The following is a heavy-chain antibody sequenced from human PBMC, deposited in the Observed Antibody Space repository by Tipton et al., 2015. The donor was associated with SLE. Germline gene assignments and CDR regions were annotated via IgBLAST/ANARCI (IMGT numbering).Heavy chain of an antibody. Sequence: SLRLSCAASGFTFSGYEMNWVRLAPGIGLEWVSYISTSGTTMYYAESMKGRFTISRDNAKNSLYLQMNSLRAEDTAFYYCARTQTGSLWYPNDYCGRGTLVTVSS. CDR2: ISTSGTTM. V-gene: IGHV3-48*03. CDR1: GFTFSGYE. CDR3: ARTQTGSLWYPNDY. J-gene: IGHJ4*02. D-gene: IGHD6-13*01.